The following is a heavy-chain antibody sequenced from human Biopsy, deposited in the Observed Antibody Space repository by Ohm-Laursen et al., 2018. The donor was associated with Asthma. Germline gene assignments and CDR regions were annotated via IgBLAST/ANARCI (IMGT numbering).Heavy chain of an antibody. CDR1: GFVFSQWG. CDR2: VSSDGHNK. J-gene: IGHJ3*02. Sequence: SLRLSCSASGFVFSQWGMHWVRQGPGKGLEWVALVSSDGHNKYYEDSVKGRFTISRDNSRNRLYLQINSLTVEDSAVYFCARQSGQEYGDSIPFDTWGQGTKVAVSS. CDR3: ARQSGQEYGDSIPFDT. D-gene: IGHD3-22*01. V-gene: IGHV3-30*03.